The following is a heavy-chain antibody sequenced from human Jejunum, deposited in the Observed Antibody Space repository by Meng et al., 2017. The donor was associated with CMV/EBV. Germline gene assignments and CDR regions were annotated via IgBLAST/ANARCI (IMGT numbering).Heavy chain of an antibody. CDR1: GFTFSDHY. D-gene: IGHD3-16*01. J-gene: IGHJ4*02. Sequence: SCAASGFTFSDHYMDWVRQAPGKGLEWVGRTRNKANSYTTEYAASVKGRVIISRDGSKNSLYLQMNSLKIEDTAVYYCARDYGDWGQGTLVTVSS. V-gene: IGHV3-72*01. CDR2: TRNKANSYTT. CDR3: ARDYGD.